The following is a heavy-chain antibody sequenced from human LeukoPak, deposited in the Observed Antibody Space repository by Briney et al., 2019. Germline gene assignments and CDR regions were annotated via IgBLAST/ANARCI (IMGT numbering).Heavy chain of an antibody. CDR1: GFAFSSYW. CDR3: ASFWSGYGNDAFDI. Sequence: TGGSLRLSCAASGFAFSSYWMSWVRQAPGKGLEWVANIRQDGSEKYYVDSVKGRFTISRDNAKNSLYLQMNSLRAEDTAVYYCASFWSGYGNDAFDIWGQGTMVTVSS. V-gene: IGHV3-7*01. D-gene: IGHD3-3*01. J-gene: IGHJ3*02. CDR2: IRQDGSEK.